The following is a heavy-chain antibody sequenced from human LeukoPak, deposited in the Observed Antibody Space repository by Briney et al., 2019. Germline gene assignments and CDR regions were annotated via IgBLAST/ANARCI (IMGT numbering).Heavy chain of an antibody. J-gene: IGHJ3*02. CDR3: AVLPYRSSPLQDAFDI. CDR2: INPNSGGT. Sequence: ASVKVSCKASGYIFTGYYMHWVRQAPGQGLEWMGWINPNSGGTNYAQKFQGRVTMTRDTSISTAYMELSRLRSDDTAVYYCAVLPYRSSPLQDAFDIWGQGTMVTVSS. CDR1: GYIFTGYY. D-gene: IGHD6-6*01. V-gene: IGHV1-2*02.